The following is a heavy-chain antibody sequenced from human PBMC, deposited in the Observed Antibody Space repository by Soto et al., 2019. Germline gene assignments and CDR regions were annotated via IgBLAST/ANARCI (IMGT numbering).Heavy chain of an antibody. V-gene: IGHV4-59*01. CDR2: IYYSGST. CDR3: ARVSMVRVFWSGYYRPDYYYYYMDV. CDR1: GGSISSYY. J-gene: IGHJ6*03. D-gene: IGHD3-3*01. Sequence: SETLSLTCTVSGGSISSYYWSWIRQPPGKGLEWIGYIYYSGSTNYNPSLKSRVTISVDTSKNQFSLKLSSVTAADTAVYYCARVSMVRVFWSGYYRPDYYYYYMDVWGKGTTVTVS.